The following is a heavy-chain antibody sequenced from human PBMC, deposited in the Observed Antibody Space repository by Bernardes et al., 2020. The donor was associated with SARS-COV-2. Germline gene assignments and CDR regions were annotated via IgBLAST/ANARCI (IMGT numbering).Heavy chain of an antibody. V-gene: IGHV3-7*01. CDR1: FFTFRSSW. Sequence: SLLPSFSSSFFTFRSSWMSWVRQAPGTGLEWVANIKQDGSEKYYVDSVKGRFTISRDNAKNSLYLQMNSLRAEDTAVYYCASGSVAGPYYYYGMDVWGQGTTVTGS. CDR2: IKQDGSEK. D-gene: IGHD6-19*01. J-gene: IGHJ6*02. CDR3: ASGSVAGPYYYYGMDV.